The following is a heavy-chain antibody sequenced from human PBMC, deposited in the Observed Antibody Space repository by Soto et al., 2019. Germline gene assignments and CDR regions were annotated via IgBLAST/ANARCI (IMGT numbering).Heavy chain of an antibody. Sequence: PSETLSLTCTVSGGSITSSYCSFIRRPPLKGLEWIAYIYDTGISGYTPSTSYNPSLKSRVTMSVDTSKSQFSLKLTSVTAADTAVYYCARGEDAFFYYGLDVWGQGITVTVSS. V-gene: IGHV4-59*01. J-gene: IGHJ6*02. CDR2: IYDTGISGYTPST. CDR3: ARGEDAFFYYGLDV. CDR1: GGSITSSY.